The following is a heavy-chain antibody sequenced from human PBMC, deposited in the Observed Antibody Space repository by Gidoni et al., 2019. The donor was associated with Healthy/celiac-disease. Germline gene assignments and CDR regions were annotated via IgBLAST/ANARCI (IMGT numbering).Heavy chain of an antibody. Sequence: QITLKESGPTLVKPTQTLTLTCTFSGFSLSTSGVGVGWIRQPPGKALEWLALIYWDDDKRYSPSLKSRLTITKDTSKNQVVLTMTNMDPVDTATYYCAHTRLAAAGTIGPDEYFQHWGQDTLVTVSS. CDR2: IYWDDDK. V-gene: IGHV2-5*02. D-gene: IGHD6-13*01. CDR1: GFSLSTSGVG. CDR3: AHTRLAAAGTIGPDEYFQH. J-gene: IGHJ1*01.